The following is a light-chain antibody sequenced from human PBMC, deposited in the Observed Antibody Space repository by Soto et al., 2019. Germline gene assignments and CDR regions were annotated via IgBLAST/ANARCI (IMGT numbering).Light chain of an antibody. CDR2: AAS. Sequence: DIQMTQSPSSLSASVGDTVTITCRASQGISNYLAWYQQKPGQVPNLLIYAASTLQSGVPSRFSGSGSGTDFTVTISSLRPEDVATYYCQKYNNAPRTVGQGTKVEI. CDR1: QGISNY. J-gene: IGKJ1*01. V-gene: IGKV1-27*01. CDR3: QKYNNAPRT.